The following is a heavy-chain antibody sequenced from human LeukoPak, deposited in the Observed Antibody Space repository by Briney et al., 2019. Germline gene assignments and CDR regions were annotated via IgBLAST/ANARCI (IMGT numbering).Heavy chain of an antibody. V-gene: IGHV4-59*01. J-gene: IGHJ4*02. Sequence: PSETLSLTCTVSGGSISSYYWSWIRQPPGKGLEWIGYIYYSGSTNYNPSLKSRVTISVDTSKNQFSLKLSSVTAVDTAVYYCARFGTSSSRFFDQWGQGTLVTVSS. CDR3: ARFGTSSSRFFDQ. CDR2: IYYSGST. D-gene: IGHD6-6*01. CDR1: GGSISSYY.